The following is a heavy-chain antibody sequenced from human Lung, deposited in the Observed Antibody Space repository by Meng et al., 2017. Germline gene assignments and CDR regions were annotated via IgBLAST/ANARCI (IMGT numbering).Heavy chain of an antibody. CDR2: IYWDDEK. CDR1: GSSLSTSGVA. J-gene: IGHJ4*02. V-gene: IGHV2-5*02. Sequence: QITLKESGPALVKPTQTLTLTCTLSGSSLSTSGVAVGWIRQPPGKALEWLALIYWDDEKRYSPSLKSRLTITKDTSKNHVVLTMTNMDPVETATYYCAHSWGSGYYFGPLDYWGQGTLVTVSS. D-gene: IGHD3-22*01. CDR3: AHSWGSGYYFGPLDY.